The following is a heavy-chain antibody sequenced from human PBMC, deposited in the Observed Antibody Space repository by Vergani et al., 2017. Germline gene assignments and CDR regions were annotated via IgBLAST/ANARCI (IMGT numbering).Heavy chain of an antibody. D-gene: IGHD2-15*01. Sequence: QVQLQESGPGLGKPSETLSLTCTVSGDSVISTDYHWGWIRQPPGKGLEWIGSMDYSGSTSYNPSLESRIPISFETPKNQFSLRLTSVTAADTAVYYCASKRGACRAAYCHSYDFWGPGTLVGVSS. CDR1: GDSVISTDYH. J-gene: IGHJ4*02. V-gene: IGHV4-39*01. CDR2: MDYSGST. CDR3: ASKRGACRAAYCHSYDF.